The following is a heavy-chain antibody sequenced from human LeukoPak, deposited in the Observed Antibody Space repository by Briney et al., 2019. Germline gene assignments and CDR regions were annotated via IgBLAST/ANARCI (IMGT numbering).Heavy chain of an antibody. J-gene: IGHJ4*02. Sequence: PGRSLRLSCAASGFTFSSYAMHWVRQAPGKGLEWVAVISYDGSNKYYADSVKGRFTISRDNSKNTLYLQMNSLRAEDTAVYYCARDWYSSSPFDYWGQGTLVTVSS. V-gene: IGHV3-30-3*01. CDR3: ARDWYSSSPFDY. D-gene: IGHD6-6*01. CDR1: GFTFSSYA. CDR2: ISYDGSNK.